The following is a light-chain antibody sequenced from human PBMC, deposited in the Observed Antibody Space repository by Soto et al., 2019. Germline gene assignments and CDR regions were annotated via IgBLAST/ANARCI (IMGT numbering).Light chain of an antibody. J-gene: IGKJ4*01. CDR3: QQRRT. CDR2: DAS. CDR1: QSVSSY. V-gene: IGKV3-11*01. Sequence: EIVLTQSPATLSLSPGERATLSCRASQSVSSYLAWYQQKPGQAPRLLIYDASNRATGIPARFSGSGSGTDFTLTISSLEPEDFAVDYCQQRRTFGGGTKVEIK.